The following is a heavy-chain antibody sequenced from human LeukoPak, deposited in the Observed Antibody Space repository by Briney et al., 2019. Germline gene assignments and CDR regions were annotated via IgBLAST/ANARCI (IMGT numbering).Heavy chain of an antibody. Sequence: GESLSPSCEASGFTFSSYVLTWARQAPGKGLGWVSSISSSGVSTTHADSVEGRFTISRANPKATLFLQLSSLEAADTAVYYCVCPTYRSVVTTQFYYIDFWGKGTTVTVSS. CDR2: ISSSGVST. CDR3: VCPTYRSVVTTQFYYIDF. V-gene: IGHV3-23*01. D-gene: IGHD4-23*01. CDR1: GFTFSSYV. J-gene: IGHJ6*03.